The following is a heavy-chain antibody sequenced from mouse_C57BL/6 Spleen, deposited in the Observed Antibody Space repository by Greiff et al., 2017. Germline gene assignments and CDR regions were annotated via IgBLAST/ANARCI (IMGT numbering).Heavy chain of an antibody. CDR1: GYTFTDYN. CDR3: ARCGSSYSEHFDD. D-gene: IGHD1-1*01. CDR2: INPNNGGT. V-gene: IGHV1-22*01. J-gene: IGHJ2*01. Sequence: VQLQQSGPELVKPGASVKMSCKASGYTFTDYNMHWVKQSHGKSLEWIGYINPNNGGTSYNQKFKGKATLTVNKSSSTAYMAHRSLTSEDSAVYYWARCGSSYSEHFDDWGQGTTLTVSS.